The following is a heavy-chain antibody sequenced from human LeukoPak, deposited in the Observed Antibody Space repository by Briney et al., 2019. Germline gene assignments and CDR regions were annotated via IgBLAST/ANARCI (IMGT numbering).Heavy chain of an antibody. D-gene: IGHD5-18*01. V-gene: IGHV1-2*06. J-gene: IGHJ4*02. CDR1: GYTFTGYY. CDR2: INPNSGGT. CDR3: ARAGPDTAMVTGLDY. Sequence: ASVKVSCKASGYTFTGYYMHWVRQAPGQGLEWTGRINPNSGGTNYAQKFQGRVTMTRDTSISTAYMELSRLRSDDTAVYYCARAGPDTAMVTGLDYWGQGTLVTVSS.